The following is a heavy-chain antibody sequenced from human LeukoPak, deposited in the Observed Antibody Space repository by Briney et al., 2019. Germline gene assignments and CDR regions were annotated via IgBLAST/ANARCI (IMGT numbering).Heavy chain of an antibody. D-gene: IGHD3-10*01. Sequence: GGSLRLSCTSSGFSFNNYGMHWVRQAPGKGLEWVAVISYEGKNSYYADSVKGRFTISRDNSQNTLYLQMNNLRAEDTALYYCAKEKDYYVSRSCDYWGQGTQVTVSS. CDR1: GFSFNNYG. V-gene: IGHV3-30*18. CDR3: AKEKDYYVSRSCDY. CDR2: ISYEGKNS. J-gene: IGHJ4*02.